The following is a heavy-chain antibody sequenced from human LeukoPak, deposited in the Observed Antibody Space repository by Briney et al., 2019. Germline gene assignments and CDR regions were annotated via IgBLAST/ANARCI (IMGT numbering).Heavy chain of an antibody. CDR2: INHSGST. Sequence: SETLSLTCAVYGGSFSGYYWSWIRQPPGKGLEWIGEINHSGSTNYNPSLKSRVTISVDTSKNQFSLKLSSVTAADTAVYYCARGRYDYVWGSYRPRGYFDYWGQGTLVTVSS. D-gene: IGHD3-16*02. V-gene: IGHV4-34*01. CDR1: GGSFSGYY. J-gene: IGHJ4*02. CDR3: ARGRYDYVWGSYRPRGYFDY.